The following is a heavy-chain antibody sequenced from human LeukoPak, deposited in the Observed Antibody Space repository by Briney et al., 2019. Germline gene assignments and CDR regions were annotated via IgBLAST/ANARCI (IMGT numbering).Heavy chain of an antibody. J-gene: IGHJ4*02. CDR3: ARDDGYSYFDY. CDR1: GFTFSSYA. V-gene: IGHV3-23*01. D-gene: IGHD5-24*01. CDR2: ISGSGGST. Sequence: GRSLRLSCAASGFTFSSYAMSWVRQAPGKGLEWVSAISGSGGSTYYADSVKGRFTISRDNSKNTLYLQMNSLRAEDTAVYYCARDDGYSYFDYWGQGTLVTVSS.